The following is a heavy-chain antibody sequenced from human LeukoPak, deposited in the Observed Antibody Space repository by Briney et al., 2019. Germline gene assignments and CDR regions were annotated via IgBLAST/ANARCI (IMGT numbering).Heavy chain of an antibody. D-gene: IGHD5-24*01. Sequence: ASVEVSCKASGYTFTGYYMHWVRQAPGQGLEWMGWINPNSGGTNYAQKFQGRVTMTRDTSISTAYMELSRLRSDDTAVYYCARDLWGNIEMATPGYWGQGTLVTVSS. V-gene: IGHV1-2*02. J-gene: IGHJ4*02. CDR1: GYTFTGYY. CDR2: INPNSGGT. CDR3: ARDLWGNIEMATPGY.